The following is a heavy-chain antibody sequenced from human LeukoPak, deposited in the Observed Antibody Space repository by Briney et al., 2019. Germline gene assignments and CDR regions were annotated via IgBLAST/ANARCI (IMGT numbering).Heavy chain of an antibody. J-gene: IGHJ4*02. CDR3: ASGGYYYDSSVPFDY. D-gene: IGHD3-22*01. CDR1: GFTFSSYG. Sequence: QPGGSLRLSCAASGFTFSSYGMHWVRQAPGKGLEWVAVIWYDGSNKYYADSVKGRFTISRDNSKNTLYLQMNSLRAEDTAVYYCASGGYYYDSSVPFDYWGQGTLVTVSS. V-gene: IGHV3-33*01. CDR2: IWYDGSNK.